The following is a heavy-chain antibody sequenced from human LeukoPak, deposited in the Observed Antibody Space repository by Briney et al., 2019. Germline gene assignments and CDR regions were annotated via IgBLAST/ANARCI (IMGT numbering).Heavy chain of an antibody. CDR2: IYHSGST. J-gene: IGHJ5*02. CDR3: ARQLGYCSSTSCYTKNWFDP. D-gene: IGHD2-2*02. Sequence: SENLSLTCAVSGYSISSGYYWGWIRQPPGKGLEWIGSIYHSGSTYYNPSLKSRVTISVDTSKNQFSLKLSSVTAADTAVYYCARQLGYCSSTSCYTKNWFDPWGQGTLVTVSS. V-gene: IGHV4-38-2*01. CDR1: GYSISSGYY.